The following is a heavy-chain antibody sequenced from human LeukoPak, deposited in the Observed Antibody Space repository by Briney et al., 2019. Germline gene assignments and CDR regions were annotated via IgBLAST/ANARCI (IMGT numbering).Heavy chain of an antibody. CDR3: AGHSSSFLYFDY. V-gene: IGHV1-69*06. CDR2: IIPIFGTA. CDR1: GGTFSSYA. J-gene: IGHJ4*02. D-gene: IGHD6-6*01. Sequence: GASVKVSCKASGGTFSSYAISWVRQAPGQGLEGMGGIIPIFGTANYAQKFQGRVTITADKSTSTAYMELSSLRSEDTAVYYCAGHSSSFLYFDYWGQGTLVTVSS.